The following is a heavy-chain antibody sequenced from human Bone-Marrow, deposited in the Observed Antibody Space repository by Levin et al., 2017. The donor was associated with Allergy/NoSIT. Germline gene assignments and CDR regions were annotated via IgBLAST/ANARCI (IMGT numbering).Heavy chain of an antibody. J-gene: IGHJ4*02. CDR3: AREDGYVFDY. CDR1: GGSISTGGFH. CDR2: IYYSGNT. D-gene: IGHD5-24*01. V-gene: IGHV4-31*03. Sequence: SQTLSLTCSLSGGSISTGGFHWSWVRQRPGKGLEWIGYIYYSGNTYYNPPLKSRLSISIDTPKNQFSLRLTSVTAADTAVYYCAREDGYVFDYWGQGTLVTVSS.